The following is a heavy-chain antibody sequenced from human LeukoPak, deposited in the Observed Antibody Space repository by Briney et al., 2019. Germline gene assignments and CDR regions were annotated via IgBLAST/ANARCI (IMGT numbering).Heavy chain of an antibody. J-gene: IGHJ6*03. Sequence: GGSLRLSCAASGFTFSSYSLNWVRQAPGKGLEWVSSISSSSSYIYYKESVKGRFTLSRDNARNSLSLQMNSLRAEDTAVYYCAKGSKEVLFTRDHHMDVWGKGTTVT. CDR3: AKGSKEVLFTRDHHMDV. D-gene: IGHD3-3*01. V-gene: IGHV3-21*01. CDR1: GFTFSSYS. CDR2: ISSSSSYI.